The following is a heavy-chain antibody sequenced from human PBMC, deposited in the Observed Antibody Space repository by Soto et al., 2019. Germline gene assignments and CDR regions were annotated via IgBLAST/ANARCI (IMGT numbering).Heavy chain of an antibody. V-gene: IGHV3-23*01. D-gene: IGHD1-26*01. CDR2: ISGSGGST. CDR1: GFTFSSYA. CDR3: ARRGSGSYYDY. J-gene: IGHJ4*02. Sequence: EVQLLESGGGLVQPGGSLRLSCAASGFTFSSYAMRWVRQAPGKGLEWVSAISGSGGSTYYADSVKGRSTISRDNSKNTLYRQMTSLRAEDTAVYYCARRGSGSYYDYWGQGTLVTVSS.